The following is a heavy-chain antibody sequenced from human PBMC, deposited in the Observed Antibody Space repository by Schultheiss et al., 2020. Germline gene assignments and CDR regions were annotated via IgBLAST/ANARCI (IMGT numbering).Heavy chain of an antibody. D-gene: IGHD2-2*01. V-gene: IGHV3-11*06. CDR3: ARDYCSSTSCYYYYGMDV. Sequence: GESLKISCAASGFTFSDYYMSWIRQAPGKGLEWVSYISSSSSYIYYADSVKGRFTISRDNAKNSLYLQMNSLRAEDTAVYYCARDYCSSTSCYYYYGMDVWGQGTTVTVSS. J-gene: IGHJ6*02. CDR2: ISSSSSYI. CDR1: GFTFSDYY.